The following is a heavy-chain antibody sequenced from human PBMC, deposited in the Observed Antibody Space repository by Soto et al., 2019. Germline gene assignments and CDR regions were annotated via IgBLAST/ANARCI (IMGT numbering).Heavy chain of an antibody. D-gene: IGHD3-22*01. CDR3: ARYDNSGSHGVDI. CDR1: GGSISSGGYY. J-gene: IGHJ3*02. V-gene: IGHV4-31*03. Sequence: QVQLQESGPGLVKPSQTLSLTCTVSGGSISSGGYYWSWIRQHPGKGLEWIGYSCYSGSTYYNPSLKSRVTISVDTSKNQFALKLSSVTAADTAVYYGARYDNSGSHGVDIWGQGTMVTVSS. CDR2: SCYSGST.